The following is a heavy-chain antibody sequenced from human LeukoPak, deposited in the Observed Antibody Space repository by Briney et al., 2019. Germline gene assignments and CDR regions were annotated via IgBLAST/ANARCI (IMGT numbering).Heavy chain of an antibody. D-gene: IGHD3-9*01. J-gene: IGHJ3*02. V-gene: IGHV3-30*02. CDR1: GFTFSSRG. CDR3: WVRYSPDAFDI. Sequence: GGSLRLSCATSGFTFSSRGMHWVRQAPGKGLEWVAFIRYDGSEKDYADPVKGRFTISRDNSKNTLYLQMNSLRVEDTAVYYCWVRYSPDAFDIWGRGTKVTVSS. CDR2: IRYDGSEK.